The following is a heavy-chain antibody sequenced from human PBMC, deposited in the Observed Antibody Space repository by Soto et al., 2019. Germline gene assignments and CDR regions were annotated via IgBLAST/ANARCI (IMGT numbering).Heavy chain of an antibody. D-gene: IGHD1-1*01. Sequence: GGSLRLSCEASGLTFSRYWMTWVRQAPGKGLEWVANIKPDGSEKYYADSVKGRFTISRDNSKKSLYLQMNSLRAEDTAIYYCAKDLHWYAMDVWGQGTTVTVSS. CDR3: AKDLHWYAMDV. J-gene: IGHJ6*02. V-gene: IGHV3-7*03. CDR2: IKPDGSEK. CDR1: GLTFSRYW.